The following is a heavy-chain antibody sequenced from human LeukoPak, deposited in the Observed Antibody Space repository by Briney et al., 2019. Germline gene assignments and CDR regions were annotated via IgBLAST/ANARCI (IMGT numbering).Heavy chain of an antibody. V-gene: IGHV3-30*18. Sequence: GGSLRLSCAASGFTFSSYGMHWVRQAPGKGLEWVAVISYDGSNKYYADSVKGRFTISRDNSKNTLYLQMNSPRAEDTAVYYCAKDLSSSGSNWGQGTLVTVSS. CDR3: AKDLSSSGSN. CDR1: GFTFSSYG. CDR2: ISYDGSNK. J-gene: IGHJ4*02. D-gene: IGHD6-19*01.